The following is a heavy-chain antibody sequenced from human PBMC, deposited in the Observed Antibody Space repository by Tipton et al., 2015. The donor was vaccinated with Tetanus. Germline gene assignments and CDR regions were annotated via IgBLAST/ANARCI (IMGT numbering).Heavy chain of an antibody. CDR3: ARDRGDYISYGMDV. CDR1: GYTFTGYY. D-gene: IGHD3-22*01. CDR2: IDPNSGGT. V-gene: IGHV1-2*02. J-gene: IGHJ6*02. Sequence: QLVQSGAEMKKPGASVKVSCKASGYTFTGYYIYWVRQAPGQGLEWMGWIDPNSGGTVYAQKFQGRIPMTRDTSISTSYMELRSLRSDDPAVFYCARDRGDYISYGMDVWGPGPTVPVS.